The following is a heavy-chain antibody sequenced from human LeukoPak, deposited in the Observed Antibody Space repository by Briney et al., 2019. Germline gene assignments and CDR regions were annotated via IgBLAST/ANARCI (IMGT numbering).Heavy chain of an antibody. CDR1: GGTFSSYA. D-gene: IGHD5-12*01. CDR3: ATEYIVATSGIGWFDP. CDR2: IIPIFGTA. Sequence: ASVKVSCKASGGTFSSYAISWVRQAPGQGLEWMGGIIPIFGTANYAQKFQGRVTMTEDTSTDTAYMELSSLRSEDTAVYYCATEYIVATSGIGWFDPWGQGTLVTVSS. V-gene: IGHV1-69*06. J-gene: IGHJ5*02.